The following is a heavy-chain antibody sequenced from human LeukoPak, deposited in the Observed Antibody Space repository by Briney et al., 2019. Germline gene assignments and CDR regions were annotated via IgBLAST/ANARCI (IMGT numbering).Heavy chain of an antibody. J-gene: IGHJ5*02. D-gene: IGHD4-17*01. CDR2: IYYSGST. V-gene: IGHV4-31*02. CDR3: ARAPLYGGHAEWFDP. Sequence: WVRRMPGKGLGWIGYIYYSGSTFYNPSLKSRVTISVDTSKNQFSLKVNSVPAADTAVYYCARAPLYGGHAEWFDPWGQGTLVTVSS.